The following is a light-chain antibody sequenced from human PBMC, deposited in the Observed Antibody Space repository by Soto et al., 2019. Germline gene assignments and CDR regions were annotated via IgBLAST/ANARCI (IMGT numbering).Light chain of an antibody. J-gene: IGKJ3*01. V-gene: IGKV1-39*01. CDR3: QQSHSPPFT. CDR2: DAF. CDR1: QSISRH. Sequence: DIQMTQSPSSLSASVGDRVTITCRASQSISRHLTWYQQKPGKAPKLLIYDAFTLQSGVPSRFSGSGSGTDFTLTIGSLQPEDFAIYYCQQSHSPPFTFGPGTKVDIK.